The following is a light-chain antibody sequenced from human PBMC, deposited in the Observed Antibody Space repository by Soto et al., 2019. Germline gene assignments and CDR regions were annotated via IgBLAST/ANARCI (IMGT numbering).Light chain of an antibody. CDR1: TSNIGTYT. V-gene: IGLV1-44*01. Sequence: QSVLTQPPSASGTPGQRVTISCSGRTSNIGTYTVNWYQHFPGAAPKLLIYNDDQRPSGVPDRFSGSRSGTSASLAISGLQSEDETDYYCAAWDDSLNGVVFGGGTKLTVL. J-gene: IGLJ2*01. CDR2: NDD. CDR3: AAWDDSLNGVV.